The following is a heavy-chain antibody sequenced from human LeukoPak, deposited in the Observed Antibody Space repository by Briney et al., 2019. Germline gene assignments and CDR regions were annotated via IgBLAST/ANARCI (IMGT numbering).Heavy chain of an antibody. CDR1: GFTFSSYW. CDR2: INSDGSST. D-gene: IGHD6-6*01. CDR3: ARTGIAARPTVWFDP. Sequence: GGSLRLSCAASGFTFSSYWMHWVRQAPGKGLVWVSHINSDGSSTNYADSVKGRFTISRDNAKNTLYLQMNSLRAEDTAVYYCARTGIAARPTVWFDPWGQGTLVTVSS. J-gene: IGHJ5*02. V-gene: IGHV3-74*01.